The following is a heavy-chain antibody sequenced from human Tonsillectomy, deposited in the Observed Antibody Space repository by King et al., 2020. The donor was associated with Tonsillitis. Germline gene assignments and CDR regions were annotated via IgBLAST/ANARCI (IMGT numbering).Heavy chain of an antibody. CDR3: AREGSGYYDSSGFAGFQY. CDR2: IIPIFGTA. V-gene: IGHV1-69*01. Sequence: QLVQSGAEVKKPGSSVKVSCKASGGTFSRYASNWVRQAPGQGLELMGGIIPIFGTAEYAQKVPGRVTVTADESTVTAYIELSSLRSEDTAVYYCAREGSGYYDSSGFAGFQYWGQGTLVTVSS. CDR1: GGTFSRYA. D-gene: IGHD3-22*01. J-gene: IGHJ4*02.